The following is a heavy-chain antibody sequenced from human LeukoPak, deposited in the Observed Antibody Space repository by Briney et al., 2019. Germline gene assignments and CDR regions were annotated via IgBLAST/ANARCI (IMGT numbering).Heavy chain of an antibody. CDR1: GFSFSGYW. J-gene: IGHJ4*02. V-gene: IGHV3-7*01. CDR3: GRRAYATGWLSPYYFDS. D-gene: IGHD6-19*01. Sequence: PGGSLRLSCAASGFSFSGYWMNWVRQAPGRGLEWVANIKQDGSEKFYVDSVKGRFTISRDNAKNLLYLQMNSLRAEDTAVYYCGRRAYATGWLSPYYFDSWGQGTLVTVSS. CDR2: IKQDGSEK.